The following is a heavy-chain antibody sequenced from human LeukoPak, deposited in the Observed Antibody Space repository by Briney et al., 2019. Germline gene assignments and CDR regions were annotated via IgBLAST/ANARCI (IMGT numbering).Heavy chain of an antibody. CDR2: ISGSGGST. CDR1: GFTFSSYA. D-gene: IGHD2-2*01. Sequence: PGGSLRLSCAASGFTFSSYAMSWVRQAPGKGLEWVSAISGSGGSTYYADSVKGRFTISRDNSKNTLYLQMNSLRAEDTAVYYCAKDGLVVPAAGFAPTGPYYYYYMDVWGKGTTVTVSS. J-gene: IGHJ6*03. CDR3: AKDGLVVPAAGFAPTGPYYYYYMDV. V-gene: IGHV3-23*01.